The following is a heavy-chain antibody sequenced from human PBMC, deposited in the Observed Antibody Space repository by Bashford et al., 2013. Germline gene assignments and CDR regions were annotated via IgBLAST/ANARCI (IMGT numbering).Heavy chain of an antibody. CDR1: EAPSAAML. CDR3: ARESIGLQRNNWFDP. J-gene: IGHJ5*02. Sequence: VASVNGRPARLLEAPSAAMLSAGCDRPLDKGLSGWDGIIPILGIANYAQKFQGRVTITADKSTSTAYMELSSLRSEDTAVYYCARESIGLQRNNWFDPWGQGTLVTVSS. V-gene: IGHV1-69*10. CDR2: IIPILGIA. D-gene: IGHD4-11*01.